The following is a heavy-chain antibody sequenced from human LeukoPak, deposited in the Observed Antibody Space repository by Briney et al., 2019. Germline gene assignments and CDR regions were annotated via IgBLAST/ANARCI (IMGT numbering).Heavy chain of an antibody. CDR3: ARVRPTRLGYCSSTSCYRYDY. CDR2: INPNSGGT. CDR1: RYTFTGYY. Sequence: ASVKVSCKASRYTFTGYYMHWVRQAPGQGLEWMGWINPNSGGTNYAQKFQGRVTMTRDTSISTAYMELSRLRSDDTAVYYCARVRPTRLGYCSSTSCYRYDYWGQGTLVTVSS. V-gene: IGHV1-2*02. J-gene: IGHJ4*02. D-gene: IGHD2-2*01.